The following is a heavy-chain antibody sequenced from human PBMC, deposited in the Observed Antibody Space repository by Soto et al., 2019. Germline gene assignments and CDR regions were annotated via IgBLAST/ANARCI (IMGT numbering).Heavy chain of an antibody. CDR3: ARTKCSGGSCYSWSLDY. V-gene: IGHV4-31*03. CDR2: RYYSEST. J-gene: IGHJ4*02. Sequence: SETLSLTCTVSGGSITTGGYYWSWIRQLPGKGLEWIGHRYYSESTYYNPSLKSRVSISLDTSKNQFSLKLSFVTASDTAMYYCARTKCSGGSCYSWSLDYWGQGTPVTVSS. CDR1: GGSITTGGYY. D-gene: IGHD2-15*01.